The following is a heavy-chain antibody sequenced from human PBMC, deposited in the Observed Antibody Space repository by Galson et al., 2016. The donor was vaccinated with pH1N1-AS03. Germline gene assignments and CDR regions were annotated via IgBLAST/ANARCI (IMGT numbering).Heavy chain of an antibody. D-gene: IGHD6-13*01. CDR3: VRGSPHSSSTNYAFEF. CDR2: INTDSGGA. V-gene: IGHV1-2*02. J-gene: IGHJ3*01. CDR1: GYAFTDYY. Sequence: SVKVSCKASGYAFTDYYMHLLRQAPGQGLEWMAWINTDSGGADYAQKFQGRVTMTRDASISTTYMELSSLRSDDTAVYYCVRGSPHSSSTNYAFEFWGRGIMVTVSS.